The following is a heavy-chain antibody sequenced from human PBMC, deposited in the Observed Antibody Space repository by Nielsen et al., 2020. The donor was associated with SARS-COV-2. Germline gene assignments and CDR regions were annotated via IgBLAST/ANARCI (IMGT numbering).Heavy chain of an antibody. D-gene: IGHD2-8*01. V-gene: IGHV3-9*01. CDR1: GFTFDDYA. CDR2: ISWNSGSI. CDR3: ATTLFCTKGICQSPPVDY. J-gene: IGHJ4*02. Sequence: SLKISCAASGFTFDDYAMHWVRQAPGKAPEWVSGISWNSGSIGYADSVKGRFTISRDNAKNSLYLQMNSLRDEDTALYYCATTLFCTKGICQSPPVDYWGQGTLVTVSS.